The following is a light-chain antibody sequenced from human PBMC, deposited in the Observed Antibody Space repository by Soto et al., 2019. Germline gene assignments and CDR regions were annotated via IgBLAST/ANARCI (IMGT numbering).Light chain of an antibody. J-gene: IGKJ4*01. CDR3: QQYYSTPLT. CDR2: WAS. CDR1: QSVLYSSNNKNY. V-gene: IGKV4-1*01. Sequence: DIVMTQSPDSLAVSLGERATINCKSSQSVLYSSNNKNYLAWYQQKPGQPPKLLIYWASTRESGVPDRFSGXXXXXDFXXTXXSLXAEXXXXXYCQQYYSTPLTFGGGTKVEIK.